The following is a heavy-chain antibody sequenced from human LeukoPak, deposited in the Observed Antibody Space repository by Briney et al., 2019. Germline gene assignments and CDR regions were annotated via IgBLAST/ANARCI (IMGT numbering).Heavy chain of an antibody. Sequence: ASVTVSCKASGYTFTIYGIGWVRQAPGQGLEWMGWISASNGNTNYAQKLQGRVTMTTDTSTSKAYMELRSLRSDDTAVYYCARALLRYFDWLLIEEGEFDYWGQGTLVTVSS. CDR2: ISASNGNT. J-gene: IGHJ4*02. CDR3: ARALLRYFDWLLIEEGEFDY. CDR1: GYTFTIYG. D-gene: IGHD3-9*01. V-gene: IGHV1-18*04.